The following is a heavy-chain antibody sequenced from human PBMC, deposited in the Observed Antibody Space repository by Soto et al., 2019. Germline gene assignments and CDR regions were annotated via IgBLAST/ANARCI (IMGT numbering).Heavy chain of an antibody. V-gene: IGHV1-69*01. CDR1: GGTFSGYV. CDR3: ATRGRGGSSPPYFDI. D-gene: IGHD3-10*01. CDR2: FVPLFGTT. J-gene: IGHJ4*02. Sequence: QLVQSGSEVKKPGSSVKVSCQASGGTFSGYVVTWVRQAPGQGLEWMGEFVPLFGTTNYAQRFSGRITITADEPTRTPYIELRTLRSDETAVYYCATRGRGGSSPPYFDIWGQGTLVTVSS.